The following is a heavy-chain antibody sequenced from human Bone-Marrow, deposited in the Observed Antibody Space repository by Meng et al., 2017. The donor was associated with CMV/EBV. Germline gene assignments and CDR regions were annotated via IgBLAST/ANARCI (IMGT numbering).Heavy chain of an antibody. D-gene: IGHD4-11*01. Sequence: SETLSLTCTVSGGSISSSDYYWGWIRQPPGKGLEWIGSISYSGSTYYNPSLKSRVTISVDTSKNQFSLKLSSVTAADTAVYYCARGKVPGSNLGWFDPWGQGTLVTVSS. V-gene: IGHV4-39*07. J-gene: IGHJ5*02. CDR1: GGSISSSDYY. CDR2: ISYSGST. CDR3: ARGKVPGSNLGWFDP.